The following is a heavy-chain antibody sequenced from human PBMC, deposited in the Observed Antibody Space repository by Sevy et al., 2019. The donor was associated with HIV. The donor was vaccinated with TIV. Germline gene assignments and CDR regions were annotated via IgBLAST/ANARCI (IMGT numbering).Heavy chain of an antibody. CDR1: GFTFSNVW. J-gene: IGHJ2*01. D-gene: IGHD4-17*01. CDR2: IQSKSEGGTT. V-gene: IGHV3-15*01. Sequence: GESLKISCAASGFTFSNVWTSWVRQASGKGLEWVGRIQSKSEGGTTDYAAPVKGRFSISRDESSDTLYQQMNSLKTEDTAVYYCTTMIRLYGDPNFWYFDLWGRGTLVTVSS. CDR3: TTMIRLYGDPNFWYFDL.